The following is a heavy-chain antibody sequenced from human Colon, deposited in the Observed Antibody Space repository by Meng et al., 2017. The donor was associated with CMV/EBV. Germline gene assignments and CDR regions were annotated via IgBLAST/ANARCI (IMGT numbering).Heavy chain of an antibody. CDR3: AKVGYSYDNFDY. V-gene: IGHV3-9*01. Sequence: SLKISCVGSGFSFDDYAMHWVRQVPGKGLEWVSGISWNSGSIGYADSVKGRFTISRDNAKNSLYLQMNSLRAEDTALYYCAKVGYSYDNFDYRGQGTLVTVSS. CDR1: GFSFDDYA. CDR2: ISWNSGSI. D-gene: IGHD5-18*01. J-gene: IGHJ4*02.